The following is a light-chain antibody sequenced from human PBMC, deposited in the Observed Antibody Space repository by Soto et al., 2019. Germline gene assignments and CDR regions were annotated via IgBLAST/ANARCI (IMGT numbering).Light chain of an antibody. V-gene: IGLV2-11*01. CDR2: DVS. CDR3: CSYAGSYTLYV. Sequence: QSVLTQPRPVSGSPGQSVTISCTGTSSDVGDYNYVSWYQQHPGKAPKLMIYDVSKRPSGVPDRFSGSKSGNTASLTISGLQAEDEADYYCCSYAGSYTLYVFGTGTKVTVL. J-gene: IGLJ1*01. CDR1: SSDVGDYNY.